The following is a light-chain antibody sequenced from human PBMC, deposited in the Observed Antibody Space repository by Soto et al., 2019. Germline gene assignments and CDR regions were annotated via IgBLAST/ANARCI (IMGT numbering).Light chain of an antibody. Sequence: DIQMTQSPSSLSASVGDRVTITCRASQSISTYLNWYQQKPGTAPKLLIYAASSLQSGVPSRFSGSGSGTDFTLTISSLQPEDFATYHCQQSSSTPWTFGQGTKVEIK. CDR3: QQSSSTPWT. CDR1: QSISTY. J-gene: IGKJ1*01. CDR2: AAS. V-gene: IGKV1-39*01.